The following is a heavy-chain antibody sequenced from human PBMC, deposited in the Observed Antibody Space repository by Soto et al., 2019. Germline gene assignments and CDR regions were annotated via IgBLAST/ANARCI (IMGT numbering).Heavy chain of an antibody. CDR1: GFTFDDYG. D-gene: IGHD3-10*01. CDR3: ARVTNYYGSGSYYNVGGRTPYYYYGMDG. V-gene: IGHV3-20*04. J-gene: IGHJ6*02. Sequence: GGSLRLSCAASGFTFDDYGMSWVRQAPGKGLEWVSGINWNGGNTGYADSVKGRFTISRDNAKNSLYLQMNSLRAEDTALYYCARVTNYYGSGSYYNVGGRTPYYYYGMDGWGQGTTVTVSS. CDR2: INWNGGNT.